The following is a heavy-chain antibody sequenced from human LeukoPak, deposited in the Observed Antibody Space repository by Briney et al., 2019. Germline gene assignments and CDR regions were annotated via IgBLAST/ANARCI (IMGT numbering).Heavy chain of an antibody. Sequence: SETLSLTCAVYGGSFSGYYWSWIRQTPGKGLEWIGEINHSGSTNYNPSLKSRVTISVDTSKNQFSLKLSSVTAADTAVYYCARSVVLMVYAMDYWGQGTLVTVSS. CDR3: ARSVVLMVYAMDY. D-gene: IGHD2-8*01. V-gene: IGHV4-34*01. CDR1: GGSFSGYY. J-gene: IGHJ4*02. CDR2: INHSGST.